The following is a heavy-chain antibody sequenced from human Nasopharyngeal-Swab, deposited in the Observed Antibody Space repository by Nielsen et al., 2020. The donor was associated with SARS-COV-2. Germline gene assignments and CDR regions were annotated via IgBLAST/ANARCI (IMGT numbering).Heavy chain of an antibody. CDR2: ISWNSGSI. J-gene: IGHJ4*02. D-gene: IGHD6-19*01. V-gene: IGHV3-9*01. Sequence: SLKISCAASGFTFDYSAMHWVRQAPGKGLEWVSGISWNSGSIGYADSVKGRFTISRDNAKNSLYLQMNSLRAEDTALYYCAKDMEEQWLGALDYWGQGTLVTVSS. CDR3: AKDMEEQWLGALDY. CDR1: GFTFDYSA.